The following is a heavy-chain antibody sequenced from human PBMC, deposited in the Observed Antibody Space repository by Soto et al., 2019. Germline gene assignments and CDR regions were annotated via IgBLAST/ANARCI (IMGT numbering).Heavy chain of an antibody. CDR1: GFTFSTYG. CDR3: ARDYTSTSYGFDS. CDR2: IWYDGSNE. J-gene: IGHJ4*02. D-gene: IGHD2-2*01. V-gene: IGHV3-33*01. Sequence: QVQLVETGGVVVQPGRSLRLSCAASGFTFSTYGMHWVRQAPGKGLVWVADIWYDGSNEYYADSVKGRFTISRDNSRNTLYLPMNSLRAEDTAVYYCARDYTSTSYGFDSWGQGTLVTVSS.